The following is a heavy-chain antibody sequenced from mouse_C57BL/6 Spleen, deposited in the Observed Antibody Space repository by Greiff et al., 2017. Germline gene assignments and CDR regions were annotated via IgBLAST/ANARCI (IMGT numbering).Heavy chain of an antibody. CDR3: ARGGAAWFAY. V-gene: IGHV1-19*01. Sequence: EVQLQQSGPVLVKPGASVKMSCKASGYTFTDYYMNWVKQSHGKSLEWIGVINPYNGGTSYNQKFKGKATLTVDKSSSTAYMELHSLTSEDSAVYYCARGGAAWFAYWGPGTLVTGS. J-gene: IGHJ3*01. D-gene: IGHD3-3*01. CDR1: GYTFTDYY. CDR2: INPYNGGT.